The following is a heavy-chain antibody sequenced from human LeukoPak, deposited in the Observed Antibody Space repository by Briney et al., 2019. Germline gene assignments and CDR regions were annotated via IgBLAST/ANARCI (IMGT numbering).Heavy chain of an antibody. D-gene: IGHD7-27*01. CDR3: ASRKLGNDY. CDR1: GGSISSDDYY. Sequence: SETLSLTCSVPGGSISSDDYYWNWIRQPAGKGLEWIGRIGHIYATGSTNYNPSLKSRVTISVDTSKNQFSLKLSSVTAADTAVYYCASRKLGNDYWGQGTLVTVSS. V-gene: IGHV4-61*10. CDR2: IYATGST. J-gene: IGHJ4*02.